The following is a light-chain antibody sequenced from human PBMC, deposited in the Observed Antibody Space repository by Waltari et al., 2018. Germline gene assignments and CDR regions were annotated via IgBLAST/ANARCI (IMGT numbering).Light chain of an antibody. CDR3: QHYVRLPAT. J-gene: IGKJ1*01. Sequence: EIVLTQSPGTLSLSPGERATLSCRASQSVGSSLAWYQQIPGQAPRLLIYGASSRATGIPDRFSGSGSGTDFSLTISRLEPEDFAVYFCQHYVRLPATFGQGTKVAI. V-gene: IGKV3-20*01. CDR1: QSVGSS. CDR2: GAS.